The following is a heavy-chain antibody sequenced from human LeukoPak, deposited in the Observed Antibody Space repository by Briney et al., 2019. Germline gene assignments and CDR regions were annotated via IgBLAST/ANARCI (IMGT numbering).Heavy chain of an antibody. V-gene: IGHV4-61*01. Sequence: PSETLSLTCTVSGGSVSSGSYYWRWIRQPPGKGLEWIVYIYYSGSTNYNPSLKSRVTISVDTSKNQFSLKLSSVTAADTAVYYCASEYYYGSGNANWFDPWGQGTLVTVCS. D-gene: IGHD3-10*01. CDR2: IYYSGST. CDR1: GGSVSSGSYY. CDR3: ASEYYYGSGNANWFDP. J-gene: IGHJ5*02.